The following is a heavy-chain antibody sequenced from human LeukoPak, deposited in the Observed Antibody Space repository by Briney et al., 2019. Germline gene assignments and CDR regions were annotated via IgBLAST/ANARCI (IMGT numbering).Heavy chain of an antibody. CDR1: GGTFSSYA. J-gene: IGHJ4*02. Sequence: ASVKVSCKASGGTFSSYAISWVRQAPGQGLEWMGGIIPIFGTANYAQKFQRRVTITANESTSTAYMELSSLRSEDTAVYYCARVGHGDAPFDYWGQGTLGTVSS. CDR2: IIPIFGTA. V-gene: IGHV1-69*13. D-gene: IGHD3-10*01. CDR3: ARVGHGDAPFDY.